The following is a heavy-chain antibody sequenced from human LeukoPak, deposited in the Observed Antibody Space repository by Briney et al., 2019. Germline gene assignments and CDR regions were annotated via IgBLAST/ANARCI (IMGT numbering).Heavy chain of an antibody. CDR2: ISDSGST. J-gene: IGHJ4*02. CDR1: GGSISSRSYY. Sequence: SETLSLTCTVSGGSISSRSYYWGWIRQPPGKGLEWIGKISDSGSTYYSPSLRSRVTISIDMSKNQFSLKLSSVTAADTAVYYCALRSGPFDYWGQGTLVTVSS. CDR3: ALRSGPFDY. D-gene: IGHD3-3*01. V-gene: IGHV4-39*01.